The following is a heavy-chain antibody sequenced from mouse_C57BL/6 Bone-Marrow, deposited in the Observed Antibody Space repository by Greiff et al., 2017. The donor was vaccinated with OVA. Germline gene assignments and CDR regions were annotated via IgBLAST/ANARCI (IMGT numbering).Heavy chain of an antibody. V-gene: IGHV1-76*01. CDR2: IYPGSGNT. CDR3: ARSQYYYGTPYWYFDV. J-gene: IGHJ1*03. CDR1: GYTFTDYY. D-gene: IGHD1-1*01. Sequence: QVQLKQSGAELVRPGASVKLSCKASGYTFTDYYINWVKQRPGQGLEWIARIYPGSGNTYYNEKFKGKATLTAEKSSSTAYMQLSSLTSEDSAVYFCARSQYYYGTPYWYFDVWGTGTTVTVSS.